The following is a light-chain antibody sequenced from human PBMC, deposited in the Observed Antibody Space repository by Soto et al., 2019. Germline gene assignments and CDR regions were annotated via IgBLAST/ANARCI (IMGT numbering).Light chain of an antibody. CDR3: QKYKSAPRT. CDR2: AAS. CDR1: QGISTY. J-gene: IGKJ1*01. Sequence: DIQMTQSPSSLSASVGDRVTITCRASQGISTYFAWYQQNPGKVPKLLIYAASTLQSGVPSRFSGSGSGTDFTLTISSLQPEDVATYYCQKYKSAPRTFGQGTKVEIK. V-gene: IGKV1-27*01.